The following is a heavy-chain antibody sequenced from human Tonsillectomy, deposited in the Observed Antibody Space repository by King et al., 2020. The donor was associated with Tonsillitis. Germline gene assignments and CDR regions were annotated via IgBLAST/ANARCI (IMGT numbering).Heavy chain of an antibody. V-gene: IGHV4-38-2*01. Sequence: VQLQESGPGLVKPSETLSLTCAVSGYAISRIYYWGWIRQPPGKGLEWIGSIYHSGSIYYNPSLKSRVTISVDTSKNQFSLKLSSVTAADTAVNYCARSPYEDQQPPLDAFDIWGQGTMVTVSS. D-gene: IGHD6-13*01. CDR2: IYHSGSI. CDR1: GYAISRIYY. CDR3: ARSPYEDQQPPLDAFDI. J-gene: IGHJ3*02.